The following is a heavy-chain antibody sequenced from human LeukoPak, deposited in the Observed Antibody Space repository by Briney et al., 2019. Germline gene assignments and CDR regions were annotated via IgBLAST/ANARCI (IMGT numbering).Heavy chain of an antibody. J-gene: IGHJ4*02. CDR2: IYYSGTT. CDR3: ARHGLTGSYHFLDY. D-gene: IGHD3-16*02. V-gene: IGHV4-59*08. CDR1: GGSISSYH. Sequence: SETLSLTCTVSGGSISSYHWSWIRQPPGKGLEWIGYIYYSGTTNYSPSLKSRLTMSVDTSRKQFSLKLSSVTAADTAVYYCARHGLTGSYHFLDYWGQGILVTVSS.